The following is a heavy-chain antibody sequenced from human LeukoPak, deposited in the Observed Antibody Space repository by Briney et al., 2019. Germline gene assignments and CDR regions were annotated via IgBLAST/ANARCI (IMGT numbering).Heavy chain of an antibody. V-gene: IGHV3-74*01. J-gene: IGHJ4*02. Sequence: PGGSLRLSCAASGFTFSSYWMHWVRQAPGKGLVWVSRINTDGSSTSYADSVKGRFTISRDNAKNTLYLQMNSLRAEDTAVYYCASSYYYDSSGYNYYFDYWGQGTLVTVSS. CDR2: INTDGSST. D-gene: IGHD3-22*01. CDR3: ASSYYYDSSGYNYYFDY. CDR1: GFTFSSYW.